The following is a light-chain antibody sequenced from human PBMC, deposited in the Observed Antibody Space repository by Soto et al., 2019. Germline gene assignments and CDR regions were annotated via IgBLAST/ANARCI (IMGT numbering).Light chain of an antibody. CDR1: QSVSSSY. V-gene: IGKV3-20*01. Sequence: EIVLTQSPGTLSLSPGERATLSCRASQSVSSSYLAWYQQKPGQAPRLLIYGASSRVTGIPDRFSGSRTGTAFTLTIGLRDPEDFAVYYCQQYGSSPGTFGQGTQAQIK. J-gene: IGKJ1*01. CDR2: GAS. CDR3: QQYGSSPGT.